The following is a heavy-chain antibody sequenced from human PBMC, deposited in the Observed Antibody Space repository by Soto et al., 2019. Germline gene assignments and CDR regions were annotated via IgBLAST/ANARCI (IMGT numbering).Heavy chain of an antibody. J-gene: IGHJ5*02. CDR3: AIGLHRSSIWFGESDNWFDP. D-gene: IGHD3-10*01. CDR1: GGSFSGYY. Sequence: LSLTCAVYGGSFSGYYWSWIRQPPGKGLEWIGEINHSGSTNYNPSLKSRVTISVDTSKNQFSLKLSSVTAADTAVYYCAIGLHRSSIWFGESDNWFDPWGQGTLVTVSS. CDR2: INHSGST. V-gene: IGHV4-34*01.